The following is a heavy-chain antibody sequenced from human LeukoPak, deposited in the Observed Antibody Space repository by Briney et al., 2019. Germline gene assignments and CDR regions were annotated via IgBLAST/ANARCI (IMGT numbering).Heavy chain of an antibody. J-gene: IGHJ4*02. CDR2: ISAYNDNT. CDR1: GYIFSNYG. V-gene: IGHV1-18*01. CDR3: AKDESSLLWFGETFDH. Sequence: ASVKVSCKASGYIFSNYGITWVRQAPGQGLEWMGWISAYNDNTNYAQNLPDRVTMTTDISTNTAYMELRNLRSDDTAVYYCAKDESSLLWFGETFDHWGQGTQVTVSS. D-gene: IGHD3-10*01.